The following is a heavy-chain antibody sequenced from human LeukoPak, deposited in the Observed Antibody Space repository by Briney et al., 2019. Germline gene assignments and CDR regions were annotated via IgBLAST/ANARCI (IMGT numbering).Heavy chain of an antibody. CDR2: ISSSSSYI. CDR1: GFTFSSYS. J-gene: IGHJ4*02. CDR3: ARDVDTENYFDS. Sequence: GGSLRLSCAASGFTFSSYSMNWVRQAPGEGLEWVSSISSSSSYIYYADSVKGRFTISRDNAKNSLYLQMNSLRAEDTAVYYCARDVDTENYFDSWGQGTLVTVSS. D-gene: IGHD2-15*01. V-gene: IGHV3-21*01.